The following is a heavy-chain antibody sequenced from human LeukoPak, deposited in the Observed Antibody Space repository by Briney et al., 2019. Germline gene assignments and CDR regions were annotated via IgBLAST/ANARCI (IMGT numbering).Heavy chain of an antibody. D-gene: IGHD3-22*01. J-gene: IGHJ4*02. CDR1: GFTFSNAW. V-gene: IGHV3-15*07. CDR2: KSKTDGGTT. CDR3: STTYYYDSSEGY. Sequence: AGGSLRLSCAASGFTFSNAWMNWVRQAPGKGLEWVGRKSKTDGGTTDYAAPVKGRFTISRDDPKNTLYLQMNSLKTEDTAVYYCSTTYYYDSSEGYWGQGTLVTVSS.